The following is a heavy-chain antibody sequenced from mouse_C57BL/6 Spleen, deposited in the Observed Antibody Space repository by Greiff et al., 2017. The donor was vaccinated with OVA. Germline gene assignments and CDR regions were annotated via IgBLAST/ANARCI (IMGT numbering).Heavy chain of an antibody. V-gene: IGHV1-64*01. Sequence: QVQLQQPGAELVKPGASVKLSCKASGYTFTSYWMHWVKQRPGQGLEWIGLIHPNSGSTNYNEKFKSKATLTVDKSSSTAYMQLSSRTSEDSAVYYCARSKGYDEGCDYWGQGTLVTVSA. CDR1: GYTFTSYW. CDR2: IHPNSGST. J-gene: IGHJ3*01. CDR3: ARSKGYDEGCDY. D-gene: IGHD2-2*01.